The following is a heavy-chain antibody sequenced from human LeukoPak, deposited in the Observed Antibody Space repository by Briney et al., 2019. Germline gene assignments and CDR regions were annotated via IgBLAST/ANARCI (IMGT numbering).Heavy chain of an antibody. CDR2: ISGSGGST. V-gene: IGHV3-23*01. CDR1: GFTFSSYA. CDR3: AKSGPWDYYDSSGYYD. J-gene: IGHJ4*02. D-gene: IGHD3-22*01. Sequence: GGSLRLSCAASGFTFSSYAMSWVRQAPGKGLEWVSAISGSGGSTYYADSVKGRFTISRDNSKNTLYLQMNSLRAEGTAVYYCAKSGPWDYYDSSGYYDWGQGTLVTVSS.